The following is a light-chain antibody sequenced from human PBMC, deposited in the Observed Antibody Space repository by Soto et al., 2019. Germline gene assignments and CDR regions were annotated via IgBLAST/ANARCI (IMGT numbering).Light chain of an antibody. CDR1: QGISTY. Sequence: DIQMTQSPSSLSASVGDTVTITCRASQGISTYLAWYQQKPGQVPNLLIYAASTLQSGVPSRFSGSGSGTDFTLTISSLRPEDGATSYCQKYNNAPRTFGQGTKVEI. CDR3: QKYNNAPRT. J-gene: IGKJ1*01. CDR2: AAS. V-gene: IGKV1-27*01.